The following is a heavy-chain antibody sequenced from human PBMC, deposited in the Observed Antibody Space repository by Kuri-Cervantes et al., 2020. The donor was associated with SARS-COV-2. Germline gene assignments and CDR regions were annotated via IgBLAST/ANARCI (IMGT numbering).Heavy chain of an antibody. CDR3: ASWSTLHLN. CDR1: ESTFPNYD. V-gene: IGHV1-69*06. Sequence: SVKVSCKAPESTFPNYDINWVRQAPGQGLEWMGGIIPIFGTANYAQKFQGRVTITADKSTSTAYMELSSLRSEDTAVYYCASWSTLHLNWGQGTLVTVSS. J-gene: IGHJ4*02. CDR2: IIPIFGTA. D-gene: IGHD5/OR15-5a*01.